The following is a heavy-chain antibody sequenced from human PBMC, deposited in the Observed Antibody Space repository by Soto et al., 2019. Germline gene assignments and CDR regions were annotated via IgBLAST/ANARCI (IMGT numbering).Heavy chain of an antibody. Sequence: PGGSLRLSCAASGFTFSSYGMHWVRQAPGKGLEWVAVIWYDGSNKYCADSVKGRFTISRDNSKNTLYLQMNSLRAEDTAVYYCARDPGYSSSWYTIQPPNWGQGTLVTVSS. CDR2: IWYDGSNK. V-gene: IGHV3-33*01. CDR1: GFTFSSYG. J-gene: IGHJ4*02. D-gene: IGHD6-13*01. CDR3: ARDPGYSSSWYTIQPPN.